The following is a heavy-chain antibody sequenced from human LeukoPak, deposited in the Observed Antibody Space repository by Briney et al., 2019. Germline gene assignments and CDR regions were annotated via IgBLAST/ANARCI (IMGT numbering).Heavy chain of an antibody. CDR3: ARDVERFLAKSPANWFDP. CDR2: ISAYNGNT. CDR1: GYTFTSYG. D-gene: IGHD3-3*01. J-gene: IGHJ5*02. Sequence: ASVKVSCKASGYTFTSYGISWVRQAPGQGLEWMGWISAYNGNTNYAQKLQGRVTMTTDTSTSTAYMELRSLRSDDTAVYYCARDVERFLAKSPANWFDPWGQGTLVTVSS. V-gene: IGHV1-18*01.